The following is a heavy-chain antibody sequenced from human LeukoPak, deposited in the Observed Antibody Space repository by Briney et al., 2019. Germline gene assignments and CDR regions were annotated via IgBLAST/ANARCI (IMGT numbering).Heavy chain of an antibody. CDR1: GYTFTGYY. CDR2: INTNTGNP. D-gene: IGHD3-22*01. V-gene: IGHV7-4-1*02. Sequence: ASVKVSCKASGYTFTGYYMHWVRQAPGQGLEWMGWINTNTGNPTYAQGFTGRFVFSLDTSVSTAYLQISSLKAEDTAVYYCSGDYDSSGTDYWGQGTLVTVSS. CDR3: SGDYDSSGTDY. J-gene: IGHJ4*02.